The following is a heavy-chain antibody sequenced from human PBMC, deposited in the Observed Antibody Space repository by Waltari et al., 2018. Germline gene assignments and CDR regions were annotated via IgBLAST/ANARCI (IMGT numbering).Heavy chain of an antibody. CDR1: GGSISSFY. V-gene: IGHV4-59*01. Sequence: QVQLQESGPGLVKPSETLSLTCTVSGGSISSFYWSWIRQPPVKGLEWIGYIYYSGSTNPIPHFRSRVIILVDTAKTHFSLKLSSVPAADPAVYYWTGTPPGYSSSWYTLYWGQGTLVTVSS. D-gene: IGHD6-13*01. CDR2: IYYSGST. J-gene: IGHJ4*02. CDR3: TGTPPGYSSSWYTLY.